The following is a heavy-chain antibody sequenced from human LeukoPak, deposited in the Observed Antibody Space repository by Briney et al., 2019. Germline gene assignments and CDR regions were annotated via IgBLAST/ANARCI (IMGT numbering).Heavy chain of an antibody. CDR2: ISGSGGST. Sequence: GGSLRLSCAASGFTFSSYAMSWVRQAPGKGLEWVSAISGSGGSTYYADSVKGRFTISRDNSKNTLYLQINSLRAEDTAVYYCAKDLEVATIRGDAFDIWGQGTMVTVSS. CDR3: AKDLEVATIRGDAFDI. CDR1: GFTFSSYA. J-gene: IGHJ3*02. D-gene: IGHD5-12*01. V-gene: IGHV3-23*01.